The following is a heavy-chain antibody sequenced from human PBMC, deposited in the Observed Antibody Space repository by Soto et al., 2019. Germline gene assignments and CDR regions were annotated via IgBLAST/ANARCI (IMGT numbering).Heavy chain of an antibody. J-gene: IGHJ4*02. CDR2: IWYDGSNK. CDR3: ARGKIEVAGNCYDY. V-gene: IGHV3-33*01. Sequence: HPGGSLRLSCAASGFTFTTYVMHWVRQAPGKGLEWVAVIWYDGSNKYFADSVKGRFTISRDNSKNTVYLQMNSLRAEDTAVYYCARGKIEVAGNCYDYWGQGTLVTVSS. D-gene: IGHD6-19*01. CDR1: GFTFTTYV.